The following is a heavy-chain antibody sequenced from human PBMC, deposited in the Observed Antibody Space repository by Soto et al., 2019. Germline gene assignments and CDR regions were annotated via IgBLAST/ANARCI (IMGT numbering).Heavy chain of an antibody. V-gene: IGHV3-30*18. CDR3: AKDISYYDILMGYYPDYYYGLDV. D-gene: IGHD3-9*01. CDR1: GFTFSSYG. J-gene: IGHJ6*02. CDR2: ISYDGSNK. Sequence: VGSLRLSCAASGFTFSSYGMHWVRQAPGKGLEWVAVISYDGSNKYYVDSVKGRFTISRDNSKNTLYLQMNSLRAEDTAVYYCAKDISYYDILMGYYPDYYYGLDVWCQGTTVTV.